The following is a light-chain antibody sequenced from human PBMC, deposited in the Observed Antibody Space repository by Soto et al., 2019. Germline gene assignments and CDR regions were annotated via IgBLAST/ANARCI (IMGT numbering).Light chain of an antibody. Sequence: DIQMTQSPSTLSASVGDRVTITCRASQSISSWLAWYQQKPGKAPKLLIYKASSLESGVPSRFSGSGSATEFTLTISSLQPDDFATYYCQQYNSYSPYTFGQGTKLEIK. V-gene: IGKV1-5*03. J-gene: IGKJ2*01. CDR3: QQYNSYSPYT. CDR1: QSISSW. CDR2: KAS.